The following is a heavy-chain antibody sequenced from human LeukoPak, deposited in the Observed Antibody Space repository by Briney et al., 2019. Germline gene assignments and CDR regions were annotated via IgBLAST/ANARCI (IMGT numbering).Heavy chain of an antibody. D-gene: IGHD3-10*01. CDR1: GYSISSGYY. CDR2: IYHSGST. CDR3: VRSSENYFGP. Sequence: SETLSLTCTVSGYSISSGYYWGWIRQPPGKGLEWIGSIYHSGSTYYNPSLKSRVTMSVDTSKNQFSLRLTSVTAADTAIYYCVRSSENYFGPWGQGTLVTVSS. V-gene: IGHV4-38-2*02. J-gene: IGHJ5*02.